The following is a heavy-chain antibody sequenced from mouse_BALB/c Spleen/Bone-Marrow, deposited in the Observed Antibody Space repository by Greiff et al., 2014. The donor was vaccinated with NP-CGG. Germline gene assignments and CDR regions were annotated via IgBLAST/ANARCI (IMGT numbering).Heavy chain of an antibody. V-gene: IGHV1-7*01. J-gene: IGHJ2*01. Sequence: VKLVESGPELAKPGAPVKMSCKASGYTFTDTWIHWIKQRPGQGLEWIGYINPSTGYAEYNQNFKDKATLTVDKSSSTAYMQLSSLTSEDSAVYYCARDYWGQGTTLTVSS. CDR3: ARDY. CDR1: GYTFTDTW. CDR2: INPSTGYA.